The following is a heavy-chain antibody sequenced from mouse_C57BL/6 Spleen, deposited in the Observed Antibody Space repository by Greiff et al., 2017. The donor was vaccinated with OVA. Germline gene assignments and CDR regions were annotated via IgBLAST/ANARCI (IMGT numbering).Heavy chain of an antibody. D-gene: IGHD1-1*01. CDR2: IYPGDGDT. J-gene: IGHJ4*01. Sequence: QVQLQQSGPELVKPGASVKISCKASGYAFSSSWMNWVKQRPGKGLEWIGRIYPGDGDTNYNGKFKGKATLTADKSSSTAYMQLSSLTSEDSAVYFCARVTTVVEDYYAMDYWGQGTSVTVSS. CDR1: GYAFSSSW. CDR3: ARVTTVVEDYYAMDY. V-gene: IGHV1-82*01.